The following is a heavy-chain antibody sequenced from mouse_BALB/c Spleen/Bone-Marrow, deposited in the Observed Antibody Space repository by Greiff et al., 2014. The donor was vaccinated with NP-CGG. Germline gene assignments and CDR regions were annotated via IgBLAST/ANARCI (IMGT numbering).Heavy chain of an antibody. J-gene: IGHJ4*01. D-gene: IGHD2-2*01. CDR3: ARHERGYPYAMDY. Sequence: VQLQQSGPDLVAPSQSLSITCTVSGFSLNSYGVHWVHQPPGKGLEWLGVIWSDGSTTYNSALKSRLSISKDNSKSQLFLKMNSLQTDDTAMYYCARHERGYPYAMDYWGQGTSVTVSS. CDR1: GFSLNSYG. CDR2: IWSDGST. V-gene: IGHV2-6-2*01.